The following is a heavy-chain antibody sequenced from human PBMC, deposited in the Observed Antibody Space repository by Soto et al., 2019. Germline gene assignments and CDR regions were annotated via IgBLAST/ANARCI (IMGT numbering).Heavy chain of an antibody. J-gene: IGHJ4*02. D-gene: IGHD3-22*01. CDR2: ISSSSSYI. V-gene: IGHV3-21*01. CDR3: ARDRVNYVSSGYPESFDY. Sequence: EVQLVESGGGLVKPGGSLRLSCAASGFTFSSYSMNWVRQAPGKGLEWVSSISSSSSYIYYADSVKGRFTISRDNAKNSRYLQMISLRAEDTAVYYCARDRVNYVSSGYPESFDYWGQGTLVTVSS. CDR1: GFTFSSYS.